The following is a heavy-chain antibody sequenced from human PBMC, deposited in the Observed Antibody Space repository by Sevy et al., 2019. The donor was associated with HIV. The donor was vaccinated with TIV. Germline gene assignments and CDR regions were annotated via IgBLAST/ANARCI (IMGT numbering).Heavy chain of an antibody. V-gene: IGHV3-33*01. J-gene: IGHJ4*02. CDR1: GFTFSSYG. CDR3: ARDLEFYDNGDYGPAFMPDY. CDR2: IWFDGSNT. Sequence: GGSLRLSSAASGFTFSSYGMHWVRQAPGKGLEWVALIWFDGSNTYYADSVKGRFTISRDIAKNTLHLQMNSLRGEDTAVYYCARDLEFYDNGDYGPAFMPDYWGQGTLVTVSS. D-gene: IGHD4-17*01.